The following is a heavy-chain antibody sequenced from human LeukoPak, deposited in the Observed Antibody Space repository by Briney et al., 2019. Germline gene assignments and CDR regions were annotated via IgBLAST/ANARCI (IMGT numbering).Heavy chain of an antibody. Sequence: PGGSLRLSCAASGFTFSDYYMSWIRQAPGKGLEWVSYISSSGSTIYYADSVKGRFTISRDNAKNSLFLQMNSLRAEDTAFYYCARDDCVSTSCSSDYWGQGTLVTVSS. CDR1: GFTFSDYY. CDR2: ISSSGSTI. J-gene: IGHJ4*02. V-gene: IGHV3-11*01. D-gene: IGHD2-2*01. CDR3: ARDDCVSTSCSSDY.